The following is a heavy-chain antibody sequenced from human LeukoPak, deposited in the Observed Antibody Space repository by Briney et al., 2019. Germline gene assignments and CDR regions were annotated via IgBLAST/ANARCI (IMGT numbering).Heavy chain of an antibody. CDR2: IKQDGSEE. D-gene: IGHD3-22*01. Sequence: TGGSLRLSCAASGVTFSTYWMSWVRQAPGKGLEWVATIKQDGSEEYYVDSVKGRFTISRDNAEKSLYLQMHSLRAEDTAVYYCARDRGTYYYDSTSHYDAFDIWGQGTMVTVSS. CDR3: ARDRGTYYYDSTSHYDAFDI. CDR1: GVTFSTYW. J-gene: IGHJ3*02. V-gene: IGHV3-7*01.